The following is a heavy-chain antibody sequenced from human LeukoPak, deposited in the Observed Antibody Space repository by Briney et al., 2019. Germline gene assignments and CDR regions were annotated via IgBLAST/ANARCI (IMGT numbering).Heavy chain of an antibody. CDR2: ISGSGTNT. D-gene: IGHD6-13*01. Sequence: GGSLRLSCAASGFTFSSYTMNWVRQAPGRGLEWVSGISGSGTNTYYADSVKGRFTISRDNAKNSLYLQMNSLRAEDTALYYCAKAYLAYSSSWYYFDYWGQGTLVTVSS. CDR1: GFTFSSYT. V-gene: IGHV3-23*01. CDR3: AKAYLAYSSSWYYFDY. J-gene: IGHJ4*02.